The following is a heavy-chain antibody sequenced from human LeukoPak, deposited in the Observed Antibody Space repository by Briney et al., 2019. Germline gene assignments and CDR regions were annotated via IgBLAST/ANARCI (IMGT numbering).Heavy chain of an antibody. D-gene: IGHD3-22*01. V-gene: IGHV3-20*04. J-gene: IGHJ4*02. CDR2: INWNGGST. CDR3: ARDRDYYDSSGYYFEICC. Sequence: GGSLRLSCAASGFTFADYGMSWVRQAPGKGLEWVSGINWNGGSTGYADSVKGRFTISRDNAKNSLYLQMNSLRAEDTALYYWARDRDYYDSSGYYFEICCWGQVTLVTVSS. CDR1: GFTFADYG.